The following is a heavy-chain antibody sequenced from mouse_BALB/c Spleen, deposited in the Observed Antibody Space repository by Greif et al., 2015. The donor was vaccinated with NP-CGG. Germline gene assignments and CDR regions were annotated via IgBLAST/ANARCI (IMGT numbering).Heavy chain of an antibody. CDR2: INPSTGYT. CDR3: ASYYYGSSAY. CDR1: GYTFTSYW. V-gene: IGHV1-7*01. D-gene: IGHD1-1*01. J-gene: IGHJ3*01. Sequence: QVQLQQSGAELAKPGASAKMSCKASGYTFTSYWMHWVKQRPGQGLEWIGYINPSTGYTEYNQKFKDKATLTADKSSSTAYMQLSSQTSEDSAVYYCASYYYGSSAYWGQGTLVTVSA.